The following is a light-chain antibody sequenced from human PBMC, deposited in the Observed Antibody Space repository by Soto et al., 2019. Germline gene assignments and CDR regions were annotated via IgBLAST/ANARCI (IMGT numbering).Light chain of an antibody. J-gene: IGLJ1*01. CDR2: GVT. CDR1: SSDVGDYNY. V-gene: IGLV2-14*03. CDR3: SSYTSRMSYV. Sequence: QSARTQPASVSGAPGQSITVSCTGTSSDVGDYNYVSWYQQHPGKAPKLIIYGVTNRPSGVSNRFSGSKSGNTASLTISGLQAEDGADYYCSSYTSRMSYVFGGGTKVTVL.